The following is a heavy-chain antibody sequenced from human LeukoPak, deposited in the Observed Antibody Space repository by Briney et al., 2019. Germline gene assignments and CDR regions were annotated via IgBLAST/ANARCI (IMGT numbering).Heavy chain of an antibody. J-gene: IGHJ6*02. Sequence: ASVRVSCKASGGTFSSYAISWVRQAPRQGLEWMGGIIPIFGTANYAQKFQGRVTITADESTSTAYMELSSLRSEDTAVYYCAAQLLYGMDVWGQGTTVTVSS. CDR1: GGTFSSYA. V-gene: IGHV1-69*13. D-gene: IGHD2-2*01. CDR3: AAQLLYGMDV. CDR2: IIPIFGTA.